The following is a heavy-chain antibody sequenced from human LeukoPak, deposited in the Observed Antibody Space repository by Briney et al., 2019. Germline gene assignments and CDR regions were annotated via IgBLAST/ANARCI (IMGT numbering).Heavy chain of an antibody. CDR2: IYYSGST. CDR1: GGSISSSSYY. V-gene: IGHV4-39*01. D-gene: IGHD3-16*01. J-gene: IGHJ4*02. CDR3: ASLTSYPYVWGSWY. Sequence: SETLSLTCTVSGGSISSSSYYWGWIRQPPGKGLEWIGSIYYSGSTYYNPSLKSRVTISVDTSKNQFSLKLSSVTAADTAVYYRASLTSYPYVWGSWYWGQGTLDTVSS.